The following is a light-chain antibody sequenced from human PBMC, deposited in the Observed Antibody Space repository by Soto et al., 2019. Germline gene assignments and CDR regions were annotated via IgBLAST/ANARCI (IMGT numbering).Light chain of an antibody. CDR3: QQYYSYPET. CDR2: AAS. CDR1: QGISSY. V-gene: IGKV1-8*01. J-gene: IGKJ2*01. Sequence: AIRMTQSPSSLSASIGDRVTITCRASQGISSYLAWYQQKPGKAPKLLIYAASTLQSGVPSRFSGSGSGTDFTLTISCLQSEDFATYYCQQYYSYPETFGQGTKLEIK.